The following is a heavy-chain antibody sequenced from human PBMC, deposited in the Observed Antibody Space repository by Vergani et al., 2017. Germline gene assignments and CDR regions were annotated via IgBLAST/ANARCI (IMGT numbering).Heavy chain of an antibody. V-gene: IGHV3-23*01. CDR3: ARDCTSGGCPDNYGMDV. D-gene: IGHD2-8*01. J-gene: IGHJ6*02. CDR2: ISGPGLST. CDR1: GFTFSNSA. Sequence: EVHLLESGGGLVQSGGSLRLSCAASGFTFSNSAVSWVRQAPGRGRAWVSSISGPGLSTYYADSVKGRFSSTRDNTNNSLFLQLRSLRAEDAAVYYCARDCTSGGCPDNYGMDVWGQGATVTVSS.